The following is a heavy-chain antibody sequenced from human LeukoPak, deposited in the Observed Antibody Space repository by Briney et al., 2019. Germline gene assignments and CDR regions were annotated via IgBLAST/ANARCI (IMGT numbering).Heavy chain of an antibody. CDR2: IYTSGST. V-gene: IGHV4-61*02. J-gene: IGHJ4*02. D-gene: IGHD5-12*01. CDR1: GGSISSDSYY. CDR3: ARCTITPYYFDY. Sequence: SETLSLTCTVSGGSISSDSYYWSWIRQPAGKGLEWIGRIYTSGSTNYSPSLKSRVTISVDTSKNQFSLKLSSVTAADTAVYYCARCTITPYYFDYWGQGTLVTVSS.